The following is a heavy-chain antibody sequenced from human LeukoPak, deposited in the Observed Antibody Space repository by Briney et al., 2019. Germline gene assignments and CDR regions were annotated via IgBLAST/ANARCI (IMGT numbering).Heavy chain of an antibody. CDR3: ARGISTTGHDY. J-gene: IGHJ4*02. D-gene: IGHD4-11*01. CDR1: GYSISSGYY. CDR2: VFHTGRS. V-gene: IGHV4-38-2*01. Sequence: PSETLSLTCAVSGYSISSGYYWGWIRQPPGKGPEWIGSVFHTGRSYYIPSLKSRVTISVDTSKNQFSLEVSSVTAADTAIYYCARGISTTGHDYWGPGTLVTVSS.